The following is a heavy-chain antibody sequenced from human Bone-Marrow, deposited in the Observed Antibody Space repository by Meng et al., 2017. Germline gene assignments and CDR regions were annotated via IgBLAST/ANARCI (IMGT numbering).Heavy chain of an antibody. V-gene: IGHV1-69*06. D-gene: IGHD1-1*01. J-gene: IGHJ6*02. CDR1: GGTFSSYA. Sequence: SVKVSCKASGGTFSSYAISWVRQAPGQGLEWMGGIIPIFGTANYAQKFQGRVTITADKSTSTAYMELSSLRSEDTAVYYCARGGILEYYYYYGMDVWGQGTTVTVSS. CDR2: IIPIFGTA. CDR3: ARGGILEYYYYYGMDV.